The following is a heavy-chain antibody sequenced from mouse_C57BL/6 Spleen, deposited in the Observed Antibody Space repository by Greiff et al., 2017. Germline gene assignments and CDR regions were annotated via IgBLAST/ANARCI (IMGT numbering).Heavy chain of an antibody. Sequence: VQLQQSGPELVKPGASVKISCKASGYAFSSSWMNWVKQRPGKGLEWIGRIYPGDGDTNYNGKFKGKATLTADKSSSTAYMQLSSLTSEDSAVYCCARSDDPLDYWGQGTTLTVSS. CDR1: GYAFSSSW. CDR3: ARSDDPLDY. CDR2: IYPGDGDT. D-gene: IGHD2-3*01. V-gene: IGHV1-82*01. J-gene: IGHJ2*01.